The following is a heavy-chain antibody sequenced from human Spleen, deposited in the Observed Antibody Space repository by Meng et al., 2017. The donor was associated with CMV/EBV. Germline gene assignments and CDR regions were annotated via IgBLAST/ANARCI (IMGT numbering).Heavy chain of an antibody. CDR2: ISAYNGNT. CDR3: ARDRGSGIVVVPAAIGWFDP. V-gene: IGHV1-18*01. J-gene: IGHJ5*02. CDR1: GYTFTSYG. D-gene: IGHD2-2*02. Sequence: ASVKVSCKASGYTFTSYGISWVRQAPGQGLEWMGWISAYNGNTNYAQKLQGRVTMTTDTSTSTAYMELTSLRSDDTAVYYCARDRGSGIVVVPAAIGWFDPWGQGTLVTVSS.